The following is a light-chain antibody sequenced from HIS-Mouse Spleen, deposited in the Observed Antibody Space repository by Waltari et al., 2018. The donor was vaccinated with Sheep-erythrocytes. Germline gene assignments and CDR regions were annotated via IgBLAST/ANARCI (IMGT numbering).Light chain of an antibody. CDR3: MQALQTPLT. V-gene: IGKV2-28*01. J-gene: IGKJ4*01. CDR2: LGS. CDR1: QSLLHSNGYNY. Sequence: DIVMTQSPLSLPVTPGEPASISCTSTQSLLHSNGYNYLDWYLQKPGQSPPLLIYLGSNRASGVPDRFSGSGSGTDFTLKISRVEAEDVGVYYCMQALQTPLTFGGGTKVEIK.